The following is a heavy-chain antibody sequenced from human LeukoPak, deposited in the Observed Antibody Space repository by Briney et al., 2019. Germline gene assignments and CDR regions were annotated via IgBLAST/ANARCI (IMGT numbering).Heavy chain of an antibody. CDR1: EYIITSYW. Sequence: GEALKIFCKGSEYIITSYWIGWVRHLPGRGVEWRGIIYPADSDTRYSPSFQGQVIISADKSISTAYLQWSSVKTSGTAMYYCARQNFSSNSVADYGGQGTLVTVSS. CDR3: ARQNFSSNSVADY. D-gene: IGHD4-23*01. CDR2: IYPADSDT. J-gene: IGHJ4*02. V-gene: IGHV5-51*01.